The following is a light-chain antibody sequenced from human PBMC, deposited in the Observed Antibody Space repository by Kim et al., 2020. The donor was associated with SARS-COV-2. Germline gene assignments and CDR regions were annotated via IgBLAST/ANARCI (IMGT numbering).Light chain of an antibody. CDR1: QSVSSSY. Sequence: EIVLTQSPGTLSLSPGERATLSCRASQSVSSSYLAWYQQKPGQAPRLLIYGASSRATGIPDRFSGSGSGTDFTLTISRLEPEDFAVYYCQHYGSSLITFGPGTRLEIK. V-gene: IGKV3-20*01. CDR2: GAS. CDR3: QHYGSSLIT. J-gene: IGKJ5*01.